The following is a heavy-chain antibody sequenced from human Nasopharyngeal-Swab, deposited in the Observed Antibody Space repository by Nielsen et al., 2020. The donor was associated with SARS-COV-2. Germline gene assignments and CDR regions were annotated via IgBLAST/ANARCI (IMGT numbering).Heavy chain of an antibody. CDR1: GGSFRGYY. Sequence: SETLSLTCAVYGGSFRGYYWSWIRQPPGKGLEWIGEINHSRSTNYNPSLKSRVTISVDTSKNQFSLKLSSVTAADTAVYYCASIAAAGTWGQGTLVTVSS. J-gene: IGHJ4*02. CDR3: ASIAAAGT. CDR2: INHSRST. V-gene: IGHV4-34*01. D-gene: IGHD6-13*01.